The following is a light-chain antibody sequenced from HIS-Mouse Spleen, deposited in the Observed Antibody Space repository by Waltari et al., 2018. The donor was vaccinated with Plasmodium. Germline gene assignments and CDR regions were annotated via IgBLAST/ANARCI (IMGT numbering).Light chain of an antibody. CDR3: QSADSSGTYRV. J-gene: IGLJ2*01. CDR2: KDS. V-gene: IGLV3-25*03. Sequence: SYELTQPPSVSVSTGQTARITCSGDALPKQDAYWYQQKPGQAPVLVIQKDSERPSGFLYRFSGSSSWTTVTLTISGVQAEDEADYYCQSADSSGTYRVFGGGTKLTVL. CDR1: ALPKQD.